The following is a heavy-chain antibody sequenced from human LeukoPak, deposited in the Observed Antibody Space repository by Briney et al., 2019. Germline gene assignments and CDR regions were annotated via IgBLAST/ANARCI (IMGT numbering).Heavy chain of an antibody. D-gene: IGHD2-2*01. CDR3: ARRLVTAGITDFFDS. Sequence: PGGSLRLSCTASGFTFSDYSMSWVRQAPGAGLEWVSAISPAGDSTTDADSVKGRFTISRDNSKSTLYLQMNGLTAEDTALYYRARRLVTAGITDFFDSWGQGTLVSVSS. J-gene: IGHJ4*02. V-gene: IGHV3-23*01. CDR1: GFTFSDYS. CDR2: ISPAGDST.